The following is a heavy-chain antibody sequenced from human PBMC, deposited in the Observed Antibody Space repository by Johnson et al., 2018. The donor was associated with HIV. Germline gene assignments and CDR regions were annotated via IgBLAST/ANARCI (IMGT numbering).Heavy chain of an antibody. J-gene: IGHJ3*01. D-gene: IGHD3-10*01. V-gene: IGHV3-11*04. CDR1: GFRFSDYY. CDR2: MRSSGITI. CDR3: YCTDHFGAGSESKGTFDV. Sequence: QVQLVESGGGLVKPGGSLRLSCEASGFRFSDYYMSWIRQAPGKGLEWISYMRSSGITIYHAGSVKGRCTISSDNSKNTLYWQMTSLRQDDTGVYWCYCTDHFGAGSESKGTFDVWGQGTMVTVSS.